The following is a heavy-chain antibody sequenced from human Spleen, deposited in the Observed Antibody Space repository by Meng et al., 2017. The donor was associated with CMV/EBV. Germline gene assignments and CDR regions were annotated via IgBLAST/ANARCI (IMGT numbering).Heavy chain of an antibody. CDR2: IYSGGST. CDR1: GFTVSSNY. Sequence: GESLKISCAASGFTVSSNYMSWVRQAPGKGLEWVSVIYSGGSTYYADSVKGRFTISRDNSKNTLYLQMNSLRAEDTAVYYCAKDLIFMGAFDIWGQGTMVTVSS. D-gene: IGHD3-3*01. V-gene: IGHV3-66*02. J-gene: IGHJ3*02. CDR3: AKDLIFMGAFDI.